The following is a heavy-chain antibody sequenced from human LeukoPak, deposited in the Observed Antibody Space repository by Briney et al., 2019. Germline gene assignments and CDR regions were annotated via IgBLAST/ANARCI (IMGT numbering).Heavy chain of an antibody. Sequence: ASVKVSCKASGYTFTSYGISWVRQAPGQGLEWMGRIIPILGIANYAQKFQGRVTITADKSTSTAYMELSSLRSEDTAVYYCARATPGPFWSGYYTGNGQLLDYWGQGTLVTVSS. V-gene: IGHV1-69*04. CDR2: IIPILGIA. D-gene: IGHD3-3*01. CDR3: ARATPGPFWSGYYTGNGQLLDY. CDR1: GYTFTSYG. J-gene: IGHJ4*02.